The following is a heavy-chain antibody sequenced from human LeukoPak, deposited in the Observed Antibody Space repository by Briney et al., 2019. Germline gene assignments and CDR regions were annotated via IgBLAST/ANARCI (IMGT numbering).Heavy chain of an antibody. CDR1: GYTFTCYY. D-gene: IGHD3-3*01. Sequence: ASVKVSCKASGYTFTCYYMHWVRQAPGQGLEWMGWINPNSGGTNYAQKFQGRVTMTRDTSISTAYMELSRLRSDDTAVYYCARDITIFGVVTEYYFDYWGQGTLVTVSS. CDR3: ARDITIFGVVTEYYFDY. J-gene: IGHJ4*02. V-gene: IGHV1-2*02. CDR2: INPNSGGT.